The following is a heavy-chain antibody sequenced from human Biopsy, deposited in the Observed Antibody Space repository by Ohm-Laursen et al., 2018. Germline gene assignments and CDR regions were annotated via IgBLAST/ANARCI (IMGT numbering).Heavy chain of an antibody. V-gene: IGHV4-59*11. CDR2: ISYTGYT. CDR3: ARGSNDFGGLYFPR. J-gene: IGHJ4*02. Sequence: PSQTLSLTCTVSGGSFTGHYWSWIRQPPGKGLEWIGLISYTGYTSYNASLKSRVTISVDTSRNHFSLRLSSLTAAGTAVYYCARGSNDFGGLYFPRWGQGTLLTVSS. CDR1: GGSFTGHY. D-gene: IGHD4-23*01.